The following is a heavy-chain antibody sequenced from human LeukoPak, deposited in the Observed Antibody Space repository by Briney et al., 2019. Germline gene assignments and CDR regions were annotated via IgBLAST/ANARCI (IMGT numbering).Heavy chain of an antibody. V-gene: IGHV3-72*01. J-gene: IGHJ4*02. CDR3: GRGLAD. Sequence: GGSLRLSCAVSGFTFSDHYMDWVRQAPGKGLEWVGRTRNKTKSYSTEYAASVKGRFTISRDDSKNSLYLQMNSLKAEDTAVYYCGRGLADWGQGTLVTVSS. CDR2: TRNKTKSYST. CDR1: GFTFSDHY.